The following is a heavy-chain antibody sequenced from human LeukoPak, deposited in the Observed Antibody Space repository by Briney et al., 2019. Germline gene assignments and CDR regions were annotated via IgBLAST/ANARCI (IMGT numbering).Heavy chain of an antibody. CDR2: ISGSGSGGST. D-gene: IGHD5-24*01. CDR1: GFTFSSSA. J-gene: IGHJ4*01. Sequence: GGSLRLSCAASGFTFSSSAMSWVRQAPGKGLEWVSSISGSGSGGSTYYADSVKGRFTISRDNSKNTLYLQMNSLRVEDTAVYYCAKSGYNRFDYWGQEPWSPSPQ. CDR3: AKSGYNRFDY. V-gene: IGHV3-23*01.